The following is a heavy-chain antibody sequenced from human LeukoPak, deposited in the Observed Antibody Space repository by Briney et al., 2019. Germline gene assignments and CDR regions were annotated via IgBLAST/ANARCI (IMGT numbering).Heavy chain of an antibody. D-gene: IGHD5-24*01. CDR2: ISGNGDTT. J-gene: IGHJ4*02. CDR3: AKDDAWLQYNY. CDR1: GFTFSSHG. V-gene: IGHV3-23*01. Sequence: PGGSLRLSCAASGFTFSSHGMNWVRQAPGKGLEWVSGISGNGDTTYYADSVKGRFTISRDNSKNTLYLQMNSLRVEDTAVFYCAKDDAWLQYNYWGQGTLVTVSS.